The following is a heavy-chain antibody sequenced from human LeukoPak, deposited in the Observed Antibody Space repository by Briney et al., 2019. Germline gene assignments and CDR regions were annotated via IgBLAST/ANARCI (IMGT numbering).Heavy chain of an antibody. CDR2: ISHSGTT. D-gene: IGHD2/OR15-2a*01. Sequence: SETLSLTCAASGGSIDITNYWSWVRQAPGKGLEWIGEISHSGTTNYSPSLRSRVAMSLDRANNQFSLNLTSVTDADTAVYYCTRENRPFCPFAYWGRGVLVTVSS. CDR3: TRENRPFCPFAY. V-gene: IGHV4-4*02. CDR1: GGSIDITNY. J-gene: IGHJ4*02.